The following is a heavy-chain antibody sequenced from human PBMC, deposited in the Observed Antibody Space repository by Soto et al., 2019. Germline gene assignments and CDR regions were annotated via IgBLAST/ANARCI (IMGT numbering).Heavy chain of an antibody. D-gene: IGHD4-17*01. V-gene: IGHV3-9*01. CDR2: ISWNSGSI. CDR3: ARDILFGDYEV. J-gene: IGHJ4*02. CDR1: GFTFDDYA. Sequence: EVQLVESGGGLVQPGRSLRLSCAASGFTFDDYAMHWVRQAPGKGLEWGSGISWNSGSIGYADSVKGRLTISRDNAKNSLYLQMNSLRAEDTALYYCARDILFGDYEVWGQGPLVTVSS.